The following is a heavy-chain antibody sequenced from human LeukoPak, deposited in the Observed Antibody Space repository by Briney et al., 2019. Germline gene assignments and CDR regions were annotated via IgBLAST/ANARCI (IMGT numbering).Heavy chain of an antibody. J-gene: IGHJ4*02. V-gene: IGHV1-3*01. CDR2: INAGNGNT. CDR1: GYTFTSYA. D-gene: IGHD3-9*01. CDR3: ARVDYDILTGYSDVYLDY. Sequence: GASVKVSCKASGYTFTSYAMHWVRQAPGQRLEWMGWINAGNGNTKYSQKFQGGVTITRDTSASTAYMELSSLRSEDTAVYYCARVDYDILTGYSDVYLDYWGQGTLVTVSS.